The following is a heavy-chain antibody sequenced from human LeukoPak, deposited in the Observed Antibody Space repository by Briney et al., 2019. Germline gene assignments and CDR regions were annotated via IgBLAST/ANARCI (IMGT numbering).Heavy chain of an antibody. CDR1: GFTFSSYS. V-gene: IGHV3-21*01. J-gene: IGHJ4*02. CDR3: ASWGCSGGSCYSGEFDY. CDR2: ISSSSSYI. Sequence: GGSLRLSCAASGFTFSSYSMNWVRQAPGKGLEWVSSISSSSSYIYYADSSKGRFTTSRDNAKNSLYLQMNSLRAEATAVYYCASWGCSGGSCYSGEFDYWGQGTLVTVSS. D-gene: IGHD2-15*01.